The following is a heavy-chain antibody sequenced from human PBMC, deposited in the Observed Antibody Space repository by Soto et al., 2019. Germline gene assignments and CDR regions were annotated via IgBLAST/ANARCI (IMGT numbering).Heavy chain of an antibody. J-gene: IGHJ4*02. Sequence: EVQLLESGGGLVQPGGSLRLSCAASGFIFSPYGMSWVRQAPGKGLEWVSTISGNGGGTYYADSVKGRFTLSRDNSKNMMYLQMNSLRAEDTAIYYCGKVKPATGTDFWGQGTLVTVSS. CDR3: GKVKPATGTDF. CDR1: GFIFSPYG. V-gene: IGHV3-23*01. CDR2: ISGNGGGT. D-gene: IGHD2-2*01.